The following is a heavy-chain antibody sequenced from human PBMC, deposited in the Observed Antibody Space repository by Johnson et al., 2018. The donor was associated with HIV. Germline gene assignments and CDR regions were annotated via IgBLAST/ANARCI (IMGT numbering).Heavy chain of an antibody. CDR3: AGLVPYYYGRGAFDM. D-gene: IGHD3-10*01. CDR2: INWYGGST. CDR1: GFTFDRYG. Sequence: VQLVESGGGVVRPGGSLRLSCAASGFTFDRYGMSWVRQAPGQGLVWGYGINWYGGSTGYADSVKGRFTISSDNAKNSLYLQMNSLRAVDTALYYCAGLVPYYYGRGAFDMWGQGTMVSVSS. J-gene: IGHJ3*02. V-gene: IGHV3-20*04.